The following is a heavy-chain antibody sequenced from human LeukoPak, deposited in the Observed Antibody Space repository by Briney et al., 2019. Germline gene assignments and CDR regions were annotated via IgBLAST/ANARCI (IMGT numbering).Heavy chain of an antibody. V-gene: IGHV4-59*01. CDR2: VYYSGTT. CDR3: ARDRGLRFGELLDY. CDR1: GGSICNYY. Sequence: ASETLSLTCTVSGGSICNYYWSWIRQSPEKGLEWIGYVYYSGTTNYNPSLKSRVTISVDTSKNQFSLKLNSVTAADTAVYYCARDRGLRFGELLDYWGPGTLVTVSS. D-gene: IGHD3-10*01. J-gene: IGHJ4*02.